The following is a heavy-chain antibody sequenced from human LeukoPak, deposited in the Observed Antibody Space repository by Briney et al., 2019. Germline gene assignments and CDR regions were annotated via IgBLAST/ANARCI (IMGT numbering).Heavy chain of an antibody. CDR1: GYSFTSYW. J-gene: IGHJ5*02. Sequence: GESLKISCKGSGYSFTSYWSGWVRQMPGKGLERMGIIYPGDSDTRYSPSFQGQVTISADKSISTAYLQWSSLKALDTAMYYCARHLAVGTLNWFDPWGQGTLVTVSS. D-gene: IGHD6-19*01. V-gene: IGHV5-51*01. CDR3: ARHLAVGTLNWFDP. CDR2: IYPGDSDT.